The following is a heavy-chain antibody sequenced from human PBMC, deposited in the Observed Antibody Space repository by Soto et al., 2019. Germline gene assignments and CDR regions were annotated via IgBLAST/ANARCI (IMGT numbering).Heavy chain of an antibody. J-gene: IGHJ4*02. CDR2: INPSGGST. D-gene: IGHD6-6*01. Sequence: SVKVSCEASGYTFTSYYMHWVREAPVQGLEWMGIINPSGGSTSYAQKFQGRVTMTRDTSTSTVYMELSSLRSEDTAVYYCARSEIEYSSSPLFDYWGQGTLVTVS. CDR1: GYTFTSYY. CDR3: ARSEIEYSSSPLFDY. V-gene: IGHV1-46*01.